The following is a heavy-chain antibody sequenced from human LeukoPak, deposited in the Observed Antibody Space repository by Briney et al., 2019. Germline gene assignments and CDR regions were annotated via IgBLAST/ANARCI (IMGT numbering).Heavy chain of an antibody. CDR1: GYTFTSYD. Sequence: GASVKVSCKASGYTFTSYDINWVRQATGQGLEWMGWMNPNSGNTGYAQKFQGRVTMTRNTSISTAYMELSSLRSEDTAVYYCARAEGLLWFGESYYWGQGTLVTVSS. V-gene: IGHV1-8*01. D-gene: IGHD3-10*01. J-gene: IGHJ4*02. CDR3: ARAEGLLWFGESYY. CDR2: MNPNSGNT.